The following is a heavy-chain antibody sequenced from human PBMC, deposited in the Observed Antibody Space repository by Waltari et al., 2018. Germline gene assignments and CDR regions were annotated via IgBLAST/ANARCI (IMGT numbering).Heavy chain of an antibody. CDR3: ARDPYSYGFFDY. CDR1: GFTFSRHW. J-gene: IGHJ4*02. Sequence: EVQLVESGGGLVQPGGSLRLSCAASGFTFSRHWMHWVRQAPGKGLVWVSRINSDGSSTSYADSVKGRFTISRDNAKNTLYLQMNSLRAEDTAVYYCARDPYSYGFFDYWGQGTLVTVSS. D-gene: IGHD5-18*01. V-gene: IGHV3-74*01. CDR2: INSDGSST.